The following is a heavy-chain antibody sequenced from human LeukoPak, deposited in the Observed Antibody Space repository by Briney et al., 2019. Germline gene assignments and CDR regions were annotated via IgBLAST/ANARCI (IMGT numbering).Heavy chain of an antibody. CDR1: GFNFRDAA. D-gene: IGHD5-24*01. CDR3: AKDIQLST. CDR2: ISFSGDNS. Sequence: GGSLRLSCAASGFNFRDAAMTWVRQARGKGLEWVSLISFSGDNSYYADSVKGRFTISRDNSKNTLSLQMNSLRVEDTAIYYCAKDIQLSTWGLGTMVTVSS. V-gene: IGHV3-23*01. J-gene: IGHJ3*01.